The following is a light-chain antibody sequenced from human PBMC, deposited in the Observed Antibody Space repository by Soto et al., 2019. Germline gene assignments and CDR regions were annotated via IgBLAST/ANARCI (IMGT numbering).Light chain of an antibody. CDR3: QQRSNWPIT. CDR1: RSVRIN. J-gene: IGKJ5*01. V-gene: IGKV3-15*01. Sequence: EVVMTQSPATLFVSPGERVTLSCRASRSVRINLAWYQQKPGQSPRLIIYGASTRATGIPARFSGSGSGTDFTLTISRLEPEDSAVYYCQQRSNWPITFGQGTRLEIK. CDR2: GAS.